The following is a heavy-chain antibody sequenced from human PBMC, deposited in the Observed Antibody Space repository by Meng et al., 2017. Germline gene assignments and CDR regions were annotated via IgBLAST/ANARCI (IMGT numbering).Heavy chain of an antibody. CDR2: IYYSGST. CDR1: GGSISSYY. Sequence: LQGSGPGLVKAAEHPSLICTVSGGSISSYYWCWSRQPPGKGLEWIGYIYYSGSTNYNPSLKSRVTISVDTAKNQFSLKLSSVTDADTAVYYCARGYSYVEAGGYYVDYWGQGTLVTISS. CDR3: ARGYSYVEAGGYYVDY. J-gene: IGHJ4*02. V-gene: IGHV4-59*01. D-gene: IGHD5-18*01.